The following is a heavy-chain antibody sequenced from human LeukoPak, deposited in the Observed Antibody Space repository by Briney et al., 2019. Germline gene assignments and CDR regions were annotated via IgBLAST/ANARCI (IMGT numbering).Heavy chain of an antibody. Sequence: ASVKVSCKTSGYTFTNYDINWVRQAPGQGLEWMGIINPSGGSTSYAQKFQGRVTMTRDTSTSTVYMELSSLRSEDTAVYYCARDIGSHFIFDYWGQGTLVTVSS. V-gene: IGHV1-46*01. CDR1: GYTFTNYD. D-gene: IGHD2-15*01. J-gene: IGHJ4*02. CDR2: INPSGGST. CDR3: ARDIGSHFIFDY.